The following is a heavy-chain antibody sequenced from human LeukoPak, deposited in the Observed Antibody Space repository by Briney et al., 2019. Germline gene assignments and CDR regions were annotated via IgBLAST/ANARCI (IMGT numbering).Heavy chain of an antibody. V-gene: IGHV4-31*03. Sequence: PSETLSLTCTVSGASISSGGYYWTWIRQYPEKGLEWIGYIYYTGATYYNPSLQSRVTISGDTSKNQFSLKLSSVTAADTAVYYRARTAGWSYGFDYWGQGTLVTVSS. D-gene: IGHD5-18*01. CDR1: GASISSGGYY. J-gene: IGHJ4*02. CDR2: IYYTGAT. CDR3: ARTAGWSYGFDY.